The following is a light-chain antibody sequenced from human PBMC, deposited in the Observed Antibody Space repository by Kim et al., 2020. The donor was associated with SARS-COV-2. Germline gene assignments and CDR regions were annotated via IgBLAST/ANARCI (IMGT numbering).Light chain of an antibody. CDR1: SSNIGSNT. V-gene: IGLV1-44*01. J-gene: IGLJ1*01. CDR3: AAWDDSLHGYV. Sequence: QSVLTQPPSASGTPGQRVTISCSGSSSNIGSNTVNWYQQLPGTAPKLLIYSNNQRPSGVPDRFSGTSASLAISGLQSEDEADYYCAAWDDSLHGYVFGTGTKVTVL. CDR2: SNN.